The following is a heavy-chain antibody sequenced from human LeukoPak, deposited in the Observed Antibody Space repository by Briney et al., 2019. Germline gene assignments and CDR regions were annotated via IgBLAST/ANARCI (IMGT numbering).Heavy chain of an antibody. J-gene: IGHJ4*02. V-gene: IGHV3-73*01. D-gene: IGHD4-17*01. CDR1: GFTFSGSA. CDR3: TRLGYGDYLNY. CDR2: IRSKANSYAT. Sequence: PGGSLRLSCAASGFTFSGSAMHWVRQASGKGLEWVGRIRSKANSYATEYAASVKGRFTISRDDSKNTAYLQMNSLKTEDTAVYYCTRLGYGDYLNYWGQGTLVTVSS.